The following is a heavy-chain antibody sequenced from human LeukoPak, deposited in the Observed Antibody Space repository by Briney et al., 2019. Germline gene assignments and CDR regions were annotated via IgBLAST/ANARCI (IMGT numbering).Heavy chain of an antibody. CDR3: ARAGASYAMDV. CDR1: GFTFRSYS. CDR2: IFVDGSST. Sequence: PGGSLRLSCVASGFTFRSYSMHWVRQAPGKGLVWVSRIFVDGSSTSYADSVKGRFTISRDNTKNTLYLQMSSLRDDDTAVYYCARAGASYAMDVWGQGTTVTVS. D-gene: IGHD1-14*01. J-gene: IGHJ6*02. V-gene: IGHV3-74*01.